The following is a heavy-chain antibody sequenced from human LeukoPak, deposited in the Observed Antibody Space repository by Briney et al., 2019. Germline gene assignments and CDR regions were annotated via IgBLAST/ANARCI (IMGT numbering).Heavy chain of an antibody. V-gene: IGHV4-39*07. J-gene: IGHJ3*02. CDR1: GGSISSSSYY. Sequence: PSETLSLTCTVSGGSISSSSYYWGWIRQPPGKGLEWIGEINQSGNTDYNPSLKSRVTISVDTSKKQFSLKLSSVTAADTAVYYCAREFRYYYDSSGYFFKEFPDAFDIWGQGTMVTVSS. D-gene: IGHD3-22*01. CDR2: INQSGNT. CDR3: AREFRYYYDSSGYFFKEFPDAFDI.